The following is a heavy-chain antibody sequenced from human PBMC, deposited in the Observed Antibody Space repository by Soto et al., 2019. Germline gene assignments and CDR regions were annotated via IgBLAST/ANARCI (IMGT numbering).Heavy chain of an antibody. J-gene: IGHJ6*02. V-gene: IGHV4-39*01. CDR3: ARGGYCSGGSCAYMGHYYYYGMDV. Sequence: SETLSLTCTVSGASISSSSYHWGWIRQPPGKGLEWIGSIYYSGRTYYNPSLKSRVTISLDTSNNQFSLKLSSVTAADTAVYYCARGGYCSGGSCAYMGHYYYYGMDVWGQGTTVTVSS. CDR2: IYYSGRT. D-gene: IGHD2-15*01. CDR1: GASISSSSYH.